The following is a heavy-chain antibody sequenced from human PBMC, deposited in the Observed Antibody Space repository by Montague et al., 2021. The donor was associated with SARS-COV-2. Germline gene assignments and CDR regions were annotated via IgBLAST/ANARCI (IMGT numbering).Heavy chain of an antibody. Sequence: SETLSLTCAVHGGSFSTHSWYWTRQPPGKGLERIGEIHHGGSTNYNPSLKSRVTISADTSKNHFSLKLTSVAAADTAVYYCARLGDGVVPSPILGVGPYYSYYYMDVWGKGTTVTVSS. D-gene: IGHD3-10*01. V-gene: IGHV4-34*01. CDR3: ARLGDGVVPSPILGVGPYYSYYYMDV. CDR1: GGSFSTHS. J-gene: IGHJ6*03. CDR2: IHHGGST.